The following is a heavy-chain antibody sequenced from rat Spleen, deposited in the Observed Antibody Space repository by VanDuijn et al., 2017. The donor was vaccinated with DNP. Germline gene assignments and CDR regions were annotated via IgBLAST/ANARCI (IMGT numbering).Heavy chain of an antibody. D-gene: IGHD1-4*01. CDR2: ISYSGRT. J-gene: IGHJ4*01. CDR1: AYSITTNY. V-gene: IGHV3-1*01. Sequence: EVQLQESGPGLVKPSQSLSLTCSVTAYSITTNYWGWIRKFPGNKMEWVGHISYSGRTTYNPSLKSRISISRDTSKNQFFLQLNSVSTDDTATYYCARWPGYNPPYAMDAWGQGTSVTVSS. CDR3: ARWPGYNPPYAMDA.